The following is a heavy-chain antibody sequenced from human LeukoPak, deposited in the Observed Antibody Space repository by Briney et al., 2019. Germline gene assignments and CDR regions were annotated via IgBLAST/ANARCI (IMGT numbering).Heavy chain of an antibody. CDR3: AELGITMIGGV. D-gene: IGHD3-10*02. CDR1: GFTVSSNY. Sequence: PGGSLRLSCAASGFTVSSNYMNWVRPAPGKGLEWVSYISSSGSTIYYADSVKGRFTISRDNAKNSLYLQMNSLRAEDTAVYYCAELGITMIGGVWGKGTTVTISS. J-gene: IGHJ6*04. CDR2: ISSSGSTI. V-gene: IGHV3-48*03.